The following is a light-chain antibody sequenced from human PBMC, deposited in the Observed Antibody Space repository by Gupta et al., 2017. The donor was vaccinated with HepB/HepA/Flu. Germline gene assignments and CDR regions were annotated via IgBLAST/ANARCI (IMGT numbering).Light chain of an antibody. CDR3: SHSDDRIEGYVV. V-gene: IGLV1-44*01. CDR1: DSNVGSNA. CDR2: FTN. J-gene: IGLJ2*01. Sequence: QSILTQPPSASGTPGQRVTISCSGSDSNVGSNAVIWYQQFPGAAPNLLIFFTNRRPSAVPPRCFSATNCDSASPVTSTRHYEDDAADYCSHSDDRIEGYVVFGGGTKLTVL.